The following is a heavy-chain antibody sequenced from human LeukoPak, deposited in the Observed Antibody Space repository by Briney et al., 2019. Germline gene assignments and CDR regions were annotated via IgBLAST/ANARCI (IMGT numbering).Heavy chain of an antibody. V-gene: IGHV4-4*07. J-gene: IGHJ4*02. CDR1: GGSLSRYY. CDR2: IYTSGST. CDR3: ASSYGDYEYYFDY. Sequence: SETLSLTCTVSGGSLSRYYWSWIRQPAGKGLEWIGRIYTSGSTNYNPSLKSRVTMSVDTSKNQFSLKLSSVTAADTAVYYCASSYGDYEYYFDYWGQGTLVTVSS. D-gene: IGHD4-17*01.